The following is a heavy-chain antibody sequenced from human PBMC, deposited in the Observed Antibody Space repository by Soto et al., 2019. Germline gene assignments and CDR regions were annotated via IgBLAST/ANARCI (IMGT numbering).Heavy chain of an antibody. CDR3: ARGRRYFDY. Sequence: QVQLQQWGAGLLKPSETLSLTCAVYGGSFSGYFWTWVRQPPGKGLEWIGEINHSSTTNYNPSLKSRVTISVDTSENQCSLKLSSVTAADTAVYYCARGRRYFDYWGQGTLVTVSS. CDR1: GGSFSGYF. V-gene: IGHV4-34*01. J-gene: IGHJ4*02. CDR2: INHSSTT.